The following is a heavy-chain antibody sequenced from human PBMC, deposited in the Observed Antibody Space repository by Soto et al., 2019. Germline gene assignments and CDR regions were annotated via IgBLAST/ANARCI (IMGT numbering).Heavy chain of an antibody. Sequence: ASVKVSCKASGYTFTSYAMHWVRQAPGQRLEWMGWINAGNGNTKYSQKFQGRVTITRDTSASTAYMELSSLRSEDTAVYYCAREFGHIVVVPAWLEEYIRTPAPIYGMDVWGQGTTVTVSS. J-gene: IGHJ6*02. D-gene: IGHD2-2*01. CDR3: AREFGHIVVVPAWLEEYIRTPAPIYGMDV. CDR2: INAGNGNT. CDR1: GYTFTSYA. V-gene: IGHV1-3*01.